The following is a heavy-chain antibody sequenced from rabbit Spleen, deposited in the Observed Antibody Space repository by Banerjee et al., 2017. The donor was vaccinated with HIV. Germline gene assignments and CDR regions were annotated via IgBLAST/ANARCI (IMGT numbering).Heavy chain of an antibody. V-gene: IGHV1S47*01. D-gene: IGHD7-1*01. CDR1: GIDFNNYG. CDR3: VRAAGYGGYGAATTFKL. CDR2: IDPGVGIR. Sequence: ELVESGGGLVQPGESLTLSCKASGIDFNNYGISWVRQAPGKGPEWIAYIDPGVGIRSYANSVQGRFIMSSDNAQNTVFLEMTSLTASDTATYFCVRAAGYGGYGAATTFKLWGQGTLVTVS. J-gene: IGHJ4*01.